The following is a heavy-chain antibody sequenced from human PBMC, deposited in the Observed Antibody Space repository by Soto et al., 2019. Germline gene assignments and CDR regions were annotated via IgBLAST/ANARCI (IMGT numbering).Heavy chain of an antibody. V-gene: IGHV3-23*01. CDR3: AKEKAEIGVPLFEY. CDR2: ISGSGGA. J-gene: IGHJ4*02. CDR1: GFTFSSYG. D-gene: IGHD2-8*01. Sequence: GSLRLSCAASGFTFSSYGMSWVRQAPGKSLEWVSGISGSGGAYYADSVKGRFTISRDNSKNTLFLQMNSLRAEDTAVYYCAKEKAEIGVPLFEYWGQGTLVTVSS.